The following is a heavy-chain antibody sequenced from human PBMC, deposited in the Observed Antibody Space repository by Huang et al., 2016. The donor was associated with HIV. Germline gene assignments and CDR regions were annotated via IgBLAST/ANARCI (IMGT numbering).Heavy chain of an antibody. CDR1: GFTFNNYA. CDR3: AKGIKSSGSYYFDY. Sequence: EVQLLESGGGLVQPGGFLRLPCSASGFTFNNYAMNCVRQEPGKGRGWVSTISGNGGSTYDADSVEGRFTISRDKSKNTLYLQMNSLRVEDTAVYYCAKGIKSSGSYYFDYWGQGTLVTVSS. J-gene: IGHJ4*02. CDR2: ISGNGGST. D-gene: IGHD3-10*01. V-gene: IGHV3-23*01.